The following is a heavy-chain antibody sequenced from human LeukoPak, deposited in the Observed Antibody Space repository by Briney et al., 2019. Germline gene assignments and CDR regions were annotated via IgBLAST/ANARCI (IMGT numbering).Heavy chain of an antibody. V-gene: IGHV4-61*02. CDR3: ARAFSIRGVRSFDY. J-gene: IGHJ4*02. Sequence: PSETLSLTCTVSGGSISSGSYYWRWIRQPAGKGLEWIGRIYTSGSTNYNPSLKSRVTISVDTSKNQFSLKLSSVTAADTAVYYCARAFSIRGVRSFDYWGQGTLVTVSS. CDR2: IYTSGST. D-gene: IGHD3-10*01. CDR1: GGSISSGSYY.